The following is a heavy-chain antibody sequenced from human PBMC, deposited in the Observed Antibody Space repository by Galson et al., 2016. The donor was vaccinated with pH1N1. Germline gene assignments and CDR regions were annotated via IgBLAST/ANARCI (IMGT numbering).Heavy chain of an antibody. CDR3: ARDSEYSAYDLFH. D-gene: IGHD5-12*01. Sequence: LSCAASGFTFNNFAMHWVRQAPGKGLEWVAVVLYDGTNEYLADSVKGRFTVSRGNSKNTLHLQMNSLRPSDTALYYCARDSEYSAYDLFHWGQGTLVAVSS. CDR2: VLYDGTNE. V-gene: IGHV3-30-3*01. J-gene: IGHJ4*02. CDR1: GFTFNNFA.